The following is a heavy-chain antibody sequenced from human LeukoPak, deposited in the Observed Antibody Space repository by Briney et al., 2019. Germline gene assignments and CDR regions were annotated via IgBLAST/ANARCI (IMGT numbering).Heavy chain of an antibody. D-gene: IGHD2-8*02. Sequence: SETLSLTCAVYGGSFSGYYWSWIRQPPGKGLEWIGEINHSGSTNYNPSLKSRVTISVDTSKNQFSLKLSSVTAADTAVYYCARGPRYCTGGVYYYYYYMDVWGKGTTVTVSS. CDR1: GGSFSGYY. J-gene: IGHJ6*03. CDR3: ARGPRYCTGGVYYYYYYMDV. CDR2: INHSGST. V-gene: IGHV4-34*01.